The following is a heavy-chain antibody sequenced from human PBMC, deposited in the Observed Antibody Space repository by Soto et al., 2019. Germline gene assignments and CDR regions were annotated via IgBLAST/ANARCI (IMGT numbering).Heavy chain of an antibody. CDR1: GYTFTSYY. J-gene: IGHJ4*02. Sequence: QVQLVQSGAEVKKPGASVKVSCKASGYTFTSYYMHWVRQAPGQGLEWMGIINPSGGSTSYAQKFQGRVTMTRDTSTSTVYMELSSLRSEDTAVYYCARDLGGFGYCTNGVCYTPDYWGQGTLVTVSS. CDR3: ARDLGGFGYCTNGVCYTPDY. CDR2: INPSGGST. D-gene: IGHD2-8*01. V-gene: IGHV1-46*01.